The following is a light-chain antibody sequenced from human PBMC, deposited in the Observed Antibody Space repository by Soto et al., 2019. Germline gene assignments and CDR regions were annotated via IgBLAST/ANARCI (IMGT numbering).Light chain of an antibody. Sequence: QSALTQPASVSGSPGQSITISCTGTSSDVGGYNYVSWYQQHPGKAPKLMIYDVSNRPSGVSNRFSGSKSGNMASLTISGLQAEDEADYYCSSYTSSSTLDVVFGGGTKVTVL. CDR3: SSYTSSSTLDVV. CDR2: DVS. CDR1: SSDVGGYNY. J-gene: IGLJ2*01. V-gene: IGLV2-14*01.